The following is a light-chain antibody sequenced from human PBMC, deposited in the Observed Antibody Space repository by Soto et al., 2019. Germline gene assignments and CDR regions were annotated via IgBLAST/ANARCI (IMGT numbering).Light chain of an antibody. J-gene: IGKJ5*01. CDR3: QNYNSAPIT. Sequence: DIQMTQSPSSLSASVGDRVTITCRASQSISSYLAWYQQKPGQVPKLLIYVASTLQSGVPSRFSGRGSGTDFSLSISSLQPEDVATYYCQNYNSAPITFGQGTRLEIK. CDR2: VAS. V-gene: IGKV1-27*01. CDR1: QSISSY.